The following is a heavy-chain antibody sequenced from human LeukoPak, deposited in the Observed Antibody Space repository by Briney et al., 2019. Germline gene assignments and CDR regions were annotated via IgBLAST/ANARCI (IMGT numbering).Heavy chain of an antibody. D-gene: IGHD3-10*01. V-gene: IGHV3-21*05. CDR3: ARGSMVRGVIISYTDAFDI. Sequence: GGSLRLSCAASGFTFSSYSMNWVRQAPGKGLEWVSYISSSSSYIYYADSVKGRFTISRDNAKNSLYLQMNSLRAEDTAVYYCARGSMVRGVIISYTDAFDIWGQGTMVTVSS. CDR1: GFTFSSYS. CDR2: ISSSSSYI. J-gene: IGHJ3*02.